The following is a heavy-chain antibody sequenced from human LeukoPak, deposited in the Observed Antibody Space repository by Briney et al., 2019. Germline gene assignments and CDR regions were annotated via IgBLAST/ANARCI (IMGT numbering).Heavy chain of an antibody. V-gene: IGHV3-49*04. CDR3: FGYISKSNYGMDV. CDR2: IRSKSYGETT. CDR1: GFTFGDYA. J-gene: IGHJ6*02. Sequence: GRSLRLSCKASGFTFGDYAMNWVRQAPGKGLEWVGLIRSKSYGETTEYAASVRGRFTISRDDSRSVAYLQMNSLRAEDTAVYYCFGYISKSNYGMDVWGLGTTVTVSS. D-gene: IGHD6-13*01.